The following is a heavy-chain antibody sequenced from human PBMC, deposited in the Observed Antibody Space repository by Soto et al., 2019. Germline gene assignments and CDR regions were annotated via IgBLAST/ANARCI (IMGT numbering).Heavy chain of an antibody. D-gene: IGHD3-9*01. CDR1: GFTFSSYA. CDR2: IIGSGGSA. V-gene: IGHV3-23*01. Sequence: EVRLLESGGGLVQPGGPLRLSCAASGFTFSSYAMSWVRQAPGKGLEWVSTIIGSGGSANYADSLKGRFTISRDSSKNTLYLPMNSLTADDTAVYYCARHILITILGYYYGMGVWGQWTTVTVSS. CDR3: ARHILITILGYYYGMGV. J-gene: IGHJ6*01.